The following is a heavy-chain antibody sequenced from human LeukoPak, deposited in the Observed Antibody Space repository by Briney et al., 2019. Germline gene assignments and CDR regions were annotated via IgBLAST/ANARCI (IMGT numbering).Heavy chain of an antibody. CDR3: ARVDLTSRGNYYFDY. CDR1: GGSISSGDYF. Sequence: PSETLSLTCTVSGGSISSGDYFWSWIRQPPGKGLEWIGYIYHSGSTYYNPSLKSRVTISVDRSKNQFSLKLSSVTAADTAVYYCARVDLTSRGNYYFDYWGQGTLVTVSS. CDR2: IYHSGST. J-gene: IGHJ4*02. D-gene: IGHD2-2*01. V-gene: IGHV4-30-2*01.